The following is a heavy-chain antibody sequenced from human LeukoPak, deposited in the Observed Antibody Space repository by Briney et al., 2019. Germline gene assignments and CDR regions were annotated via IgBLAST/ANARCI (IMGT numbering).Heavy chain of an antibody. D-gene: IGHD2-15*01. V-gene: IGHV4-34*01. CDR1: GGSFSGYY. J-gene: IGHJ4*02. Sequence: SETLSLTCAVYGGSFSGYYWSWIRQPPGKGLEWIGEINHSGSTNYNPSLKSRVTISVDTSKNQFSLKLSSVTAADTAVYYCARRRYCSGGSCYALDYWGQGTLVTVSS. CDR2: INHSGST. CDR3: ARRRYCSGGSCYALDY.